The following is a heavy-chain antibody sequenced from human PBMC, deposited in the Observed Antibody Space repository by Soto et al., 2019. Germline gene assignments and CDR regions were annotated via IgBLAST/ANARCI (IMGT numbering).Heavy chain of an antibody. CDR2: ISAYSGDT. J-gene: IGHJ4*02. Sequence: QVQLVQSGAEVKKPGASVKVSCKASGYTFSNYGISWVRQAPGQGLEWLGWISAYSGDTNFAQRFQGRVTMTTDTSTSTAYMERRSLTSDDTALYYCARDVVAITTGGPDYWGQGTLVTVSS. CDR1: GYTFSNYG. V-gene: IGHV1-18*01. CDR3: ARDVVAITTGGPDY. D-gene: IGHD3-22*01.